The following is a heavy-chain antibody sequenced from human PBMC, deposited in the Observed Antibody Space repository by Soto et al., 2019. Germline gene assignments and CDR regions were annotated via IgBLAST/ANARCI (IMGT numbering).Heavy chain of an antibody. CDR3: ARQRNAVVTKAYLDV. V-gene: IGHV4-39*01. D-gene: IGHD2-8*01. CDR1: GDSITSINNY. Sequence: SETLSLTCTVSGDSITSINNYWGWIRQPPGMGLEWIANIYYDGSTFYNPSLKSRVAMSIDTSKDQFSLKLKSVTAADTALYFCARQRNAVVTKAYLDVWSPGAWVTVSS. J-gene: IGHJ6*02. CDR2: IYYDGST.